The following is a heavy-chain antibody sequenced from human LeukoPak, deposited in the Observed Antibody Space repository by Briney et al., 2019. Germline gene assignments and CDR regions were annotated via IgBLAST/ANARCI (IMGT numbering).Heavy chain of an antibody. D-gene: IGHD6-13*01. V-gene: IGHV3-33*01. J-gene: IGHJ4*02. Sequence: GGSLRLSCAASGFTFSSYGMHWVRQAPGSGLEWVPLIWYDGSNKYYADSVKGRFTISRDNSKNTLYLQMNSLRAEDTAVYYCARNSYSSSWIDDYWGQGTLVTVSS. CDR1: GFTFSSYG. CDR2: IWYDGSNK. CDR3: ARNSYSSSWIDDY.